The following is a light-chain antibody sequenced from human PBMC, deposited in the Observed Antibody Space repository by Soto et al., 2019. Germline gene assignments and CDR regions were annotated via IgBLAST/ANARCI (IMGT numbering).Light chain of an antibody. CDR2: YNN. V-gene: IGLV1-44*01. J-gene: IGLJ3*02. CDR3: ATWDDTLNVWM. CDR1: SSNIGSNT. Sequence: QSVLTQTPSASGTPGQRVTISCSGSSSNIGSNTVNWYQQLPSTAPKLLIYYNNQRPSGVPDRFSGSKSGTSASLAISGVQSEDEADYYCATWDDTLNVWMFGGGTK.